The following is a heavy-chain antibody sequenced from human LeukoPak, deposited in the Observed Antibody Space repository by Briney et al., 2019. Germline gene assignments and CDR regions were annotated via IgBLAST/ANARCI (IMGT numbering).Heavy chain of an antibody. CDR2: IWYDGSNK. CDR3: ARDRCSSTSCYVFDY. J-gene: IGHJ4*02. Sequence: GRSLRLSCAASGLTFSSYGMHWVRQAPGKGLEWVAVIWYDGSNKYYADSVKGRFTISRDNSKNTLYLQMNSLRAEDTAVYYCARDRCSSTSCYVFDYWGQGLLFTVSS. V-gene: IGHV3-33*01. CDR1: GLTFSSYG. D-gene: IGHD2-2*01.